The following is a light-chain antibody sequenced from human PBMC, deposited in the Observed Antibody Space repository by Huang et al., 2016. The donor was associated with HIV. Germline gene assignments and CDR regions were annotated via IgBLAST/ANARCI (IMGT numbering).Light chain of an antibody. CDR2: DAS. Sequence: DVQMTQSPSSLSASIVDRVTITCQASQDISNYLNWYQQKPGKAPKLLIYDASSLEIGVPSRFSGSGSGTYFTFTITSLQPEDIATYYCQQYDNLPPALTFGGGTKVEIK. CDR1: QDISNY. CDR3: QQYDNLPPALT. V-gene: IGKV1-33*01. J-gene: IGKJ4*01.